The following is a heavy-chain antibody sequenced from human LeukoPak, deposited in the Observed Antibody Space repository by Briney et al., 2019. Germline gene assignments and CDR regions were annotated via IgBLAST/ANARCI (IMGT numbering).Heavy chain of an antibody. Sequence: MTWLRQAPGKGPEWLSLIDPSGNNAYYADSVKGRFTISRDNAKNSLYLQMNGPRVEDTAVYYCTTTGGRDGDFWGQGTLVTVSS. V-gene: IGHV3-11*01. CDR2: IDPSGNNA. J-gene: IGHJ4*02. D-gene: IGHD5-24*01. CDR3: TTTGGRDGDF.